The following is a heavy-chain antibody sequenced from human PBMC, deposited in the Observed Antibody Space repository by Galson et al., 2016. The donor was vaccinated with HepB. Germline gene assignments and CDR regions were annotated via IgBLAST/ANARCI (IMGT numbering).Heavy chain of an antibody. CDR2: IRDSGTT. J-gene: IGHJ4*01. CDR1: GMNVNNAW. CDR3: STYGGGSCAQ. D-gene: IGHD4-23*01. V-gene: IGHV3-15*01. Sequence: SLRLSCAASGMNVNNAWMTWVRQAPGKGLEWVGRIRDSGTTDYAAPVKGRFNISRDVSRNTLSLQLNSLNTEDTGVYYCSTYGGGSCAQWGQGNLVTVSS.